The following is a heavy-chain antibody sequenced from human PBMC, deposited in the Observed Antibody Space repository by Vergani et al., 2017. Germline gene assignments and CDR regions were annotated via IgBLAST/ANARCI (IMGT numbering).Heavy chain of an antibody. CDR1: GFPLSTRGVG. Sequence: QITLKESGPTLVKPTQTLTLTCTFSGFPLSTRGVGVGWIRQPPGQALEWLALIYWDDDKRDSPSLKSRLTITKDTSQNQLVLTMTNMDPVDTATYYCAHRLVGRNLDRYFDYGGQGTLVTVSS. V-gene: IGHV2-5*02. J-gene: IGHJ4*02. D-gene: IGHD1-26*01. CDR2: IYWDDDK. CDR3: AHRLVGRNLDRYFDY.